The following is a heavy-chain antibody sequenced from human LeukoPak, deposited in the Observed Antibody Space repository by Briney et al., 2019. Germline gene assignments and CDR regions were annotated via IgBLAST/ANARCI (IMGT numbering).Heavy chain of an antibody. J-gene: IGHJ4*02. Sequence: GASVKVSCKASGYTFTGYYMHWVRQAPGQGLEWMGWINPNSGGTNYAQKFQGRVTMTRDTSISTAYMELSRLRPDDTAVYYCAGDMVRGVILRRVLEYWGQGTLVTVSS. D-gene: IGHD3-10*01. CDR2: INPNSGGT. CDR1: GYTFTGYY. V-gene: IGHV1-2*02. CDR3: AGDMVRGVILRRVLEY.